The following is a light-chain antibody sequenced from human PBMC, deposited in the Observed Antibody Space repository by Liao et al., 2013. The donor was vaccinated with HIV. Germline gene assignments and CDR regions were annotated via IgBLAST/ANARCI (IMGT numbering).Light chain of an antibody. J-gene: IGLJ2*01. Sequence: SYDLTQPPSVSVSPGQTASITCSGDKLGDKYTCWYQQKPGQSPVLVIYRDSKRPSGIPERFSGYQSGNTATLTISGTQTLDEADYYCQTWDSSNMIFGGGTEADRP. CDR1: KLGDKY. CDR2: RDS. V-gene: IGLV3-1*01. CDR3: QTWDSSNMI.